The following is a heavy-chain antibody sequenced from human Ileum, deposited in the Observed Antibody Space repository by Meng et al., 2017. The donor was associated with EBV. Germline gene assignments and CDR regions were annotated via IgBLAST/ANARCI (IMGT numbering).Heavy chain of an antibody. D-gene: IGHD1-26*01. CDR1: CSTVTSCGYY. J-gene: IGHJ4*02. Sequence: GPGLANLSGTLSLTFPCLCSTVTSCGYYLSWLRHSPGKGLEWLGYVNYNGDSTYNPSLKSRVTIFIDTSKKQFYLNLTSATAADTAIYYCARDLRVGGAFDYWGQGTLVTVSS. V-gene: IGHV4-61*08. CDR3: ARDLRVGGAFDY. CDR2: VNYNGDS.